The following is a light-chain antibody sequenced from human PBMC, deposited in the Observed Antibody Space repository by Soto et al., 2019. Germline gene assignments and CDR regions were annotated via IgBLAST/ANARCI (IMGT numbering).Light chain of an antibody. Sequence: SALTQPASVSWSPGQSISISCTGTSSDVLTYNLVSWYQQHPGKAPTVLIYEGTKRPSGVSNRFSGSKSGNTASLTISGLQTEDEADYYCYSFAGSTTFSYVFGPGTKVTVL. J-gene: IGLJ1*01. V-gene: IGLV2-23*03. CDR1: SSDVLTYNL. CDR3: YSFAGSTTFSYV. CDR2: EGT.